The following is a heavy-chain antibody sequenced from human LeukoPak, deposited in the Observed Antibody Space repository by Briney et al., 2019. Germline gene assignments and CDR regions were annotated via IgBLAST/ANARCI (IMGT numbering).Heavy chain of an antibody. Sequence: PSETLSLTCAVYGGSFSGYYWSWIRQPPGKGLEWIGSIYHSGSTYYNPSLKSRVTISVDTSKNQFSLKLSSVTAADTAVYYCARVGPGITGTTDYFDYWGQGTLVTVSS. V-gene: IGHV4-34*01. CDR3: ARVGPGITGTTDYFDY. D-gene: IGHD1-7*01. CDR1: GGSFSGYY. CDR2: IYHSGST. J-gene: IGHJ4*02.